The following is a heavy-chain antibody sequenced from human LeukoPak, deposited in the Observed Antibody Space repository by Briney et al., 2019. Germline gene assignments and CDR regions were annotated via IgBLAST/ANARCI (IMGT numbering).Heavy chain of an antibody. D-gene: IGHD3-22*01. CDR2: IYYSGST. CDR3: ASSGYYYDSSIDY. J-gene: IGHJ4*02. V-gene: IGHV4-59*01. Sequence: SETLSLTCTVSGGSISNYYWSWIRQPPGKGLEWIGYIYYSGSTNYNPSLKSRVTISVDTSKNQFSLKLSSVTAADTAVYYCASSGYYYDSSIDYWGQGTLVTVSS. CDR1: GGSISNYY.